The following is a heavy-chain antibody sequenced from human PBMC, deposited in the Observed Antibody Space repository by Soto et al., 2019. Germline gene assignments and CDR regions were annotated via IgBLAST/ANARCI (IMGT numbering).Heavy chain of an antibody. V-gene: IGHV4-59*01. J-gene: IGHJ3*02. D-gene: IGHD6-13*01. CDR1: GGSISSYY. CDR2: IYYSGST. CDR3: ARVNPSIAAPLGAFDI. Sequence: QVQLQESGPGLVKPSETLSLTCTVSGGSISSYYWSWIRQPPGKGLEWIGYIYYSGSTNYNPSLTSRVTISVDTSKNQFSLKLSSVTAADTAVYYCARVNPSIAAPLGAFDIWGQGTMVTVSS.